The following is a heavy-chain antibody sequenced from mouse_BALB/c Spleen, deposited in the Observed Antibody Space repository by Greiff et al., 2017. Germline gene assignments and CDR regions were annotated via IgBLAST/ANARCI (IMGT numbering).Heavy chain of an antibody. V-gene: IGHV3-8*02. CDR1: GDSITSGY. Sequence: EVMLVESGPSLVKPSQTLSLTCSVTGDSITSGYWNWIRKFPGNKLEYMGYISYSGSTYYNPSLKSRISITRDTSKNQYYLQLNSVTTEDTATYYCARDGYYEGAMDYWGQGTSVTVSS. CDR2: ISYSGST. J-gene: IGHJ4*01. D-gene: IGHD2-3*01. CDR3: ARDGYYEGAMDY.